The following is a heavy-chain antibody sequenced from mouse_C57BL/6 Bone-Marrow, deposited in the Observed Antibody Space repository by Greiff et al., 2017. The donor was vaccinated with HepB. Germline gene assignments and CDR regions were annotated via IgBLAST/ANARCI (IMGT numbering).Heavy chain of an antibody. Sequence: VQLQQSGPELVKPGASVKISCKASGYTFTDYYMNWVKQSHGKSLEWIGDINPNNGGTSYNQKFKGKATLTVDKSSSTAYMERRSLTSEDSAVYYCAVDSSGSWFAYWGQGTLVTVSA. D-gene: IGHD3-2*02. CDR2: INPNNGGT. CDR3: AVDSSGSWFAY. J-gene: IGHJ3*01. V-gene: IGHV1-26*01. CDR1: GYTFTDYY.